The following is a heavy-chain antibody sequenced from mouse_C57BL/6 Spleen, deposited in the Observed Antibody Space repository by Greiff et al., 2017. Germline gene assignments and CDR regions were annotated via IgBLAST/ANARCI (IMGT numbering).Heavy chain of an antibody. CDR3: ARDRLLLDY. CDR2: ISYDGSN. V-gene: IGHV3-6*01. D-gene: IGHD2-3*01. J-gene: IGHJ2*01. Sequence: VQLQQSGPGLVKPSQSLSLTCSVTGYSITSGYYWNWIRQFPGNKLEWMGYISYDGSNNYNPSLKNRISITRDTSKNQFFLKLNSVTTEDTATYYCARDRLLLDYWGQGTTLTVSS. CDR1: GYSITSGYY.